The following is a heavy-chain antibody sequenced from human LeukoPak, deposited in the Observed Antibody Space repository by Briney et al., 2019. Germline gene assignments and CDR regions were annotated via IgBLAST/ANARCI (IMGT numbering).Heavy chain of an antibody. V-gene: IGHV3-21*01. J-gene: IGHJ4*02. Sequence: GGSLRLSCAASGFTFSSYSMNWVRQAPGKGLEWVSSTSSSSNYIYYADSVKGRFTISRDSAKNSMYLQMNSLRAEDTAVYYCARAPGDTVDWGQGTLVTVSS. CDR3: ARAPGDTVD. CDR1: GFTFSSYS. D-gene: IGHD2-15*01. CDR2: TSSSSNYI.